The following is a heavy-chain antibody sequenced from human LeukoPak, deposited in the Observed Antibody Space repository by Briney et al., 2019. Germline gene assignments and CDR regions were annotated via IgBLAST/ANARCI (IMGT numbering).Heavy chain of an antibody. CDR1: GYTFTSYD. CDR3: AQNYYYYYGMDV. CDR2: MNPNSGNT. V-gene: IGHV1-8*01. J-gene: IGHJ6*02. Sequence: ASVKVSCKASGYTFTSYDINWVRQATGQGLEWKGWMNPNSGNTGYAQKFQGRVTMTRNTSISTAYMELSSLRSEDTAVYYCAQNYYYYYGMDVWGQGTTVTVSS.